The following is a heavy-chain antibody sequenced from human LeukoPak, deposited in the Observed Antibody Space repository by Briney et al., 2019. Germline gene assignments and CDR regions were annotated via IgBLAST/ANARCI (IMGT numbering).Heavy chain of an antibody. J-gene: IGHJ4*02. D-gene: IGHD3-16*02. CDR2: VYGNGNT. CDR3: VRERLGAIVEN. V-gene: IGHV3-23*01. Sequence: GGSPRLSCAASGFTFSSYAMSWVRQPPGKGLEWVSTVYGNGNTAYTDSVKGRFTISRDNSKNTLLLQMNSLRAEDTAVYFCVRERLGAIVENWGQGVLVIVSS. CDR1: GFTFSSYA.